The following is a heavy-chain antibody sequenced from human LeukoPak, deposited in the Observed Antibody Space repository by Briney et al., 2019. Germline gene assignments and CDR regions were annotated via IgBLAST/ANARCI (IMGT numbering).Heavy chain of an antibody. CDR3: ARGSTDFSLLWFGELLFDY. CDR2: INLSGST. Sequence: SETLSLTCAVYGGSFSGYYWSWIRQPPGKGLEWIGEINLSGSTNYNPSLKSRVTISVDTSKNQFSLKLSSVTAADTAVYYCARGSTDFSLLWFGELLFDYWGQGTLVTVSS. J-gene: IGHJ4*02. CDR1: GGSFSGYY. V-gene: IGHV4-34*01. D-gene: IGHD3-10*01.